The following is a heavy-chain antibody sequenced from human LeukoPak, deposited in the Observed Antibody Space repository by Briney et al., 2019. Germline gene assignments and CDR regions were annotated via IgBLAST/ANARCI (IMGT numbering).Heavy chain of an antibody. CDR2: IQNDESNK. Sequence: HPGRSLRLSCAASGFTFSSYAMHWVRQAPGKGLEWVAFIQNDESNKFYADSVKGRFTISRDISKNTLYLQMNSLRVEDTAVYYCAKDQPVCEYWGQGTLVTVSS. CDR1: GFTFSSYA. CDR3: AKDQPVCEY. J-gene: IGHJ4*02. V-gene: IGHV3-30*01. D-gene: IGHD2-2*01.